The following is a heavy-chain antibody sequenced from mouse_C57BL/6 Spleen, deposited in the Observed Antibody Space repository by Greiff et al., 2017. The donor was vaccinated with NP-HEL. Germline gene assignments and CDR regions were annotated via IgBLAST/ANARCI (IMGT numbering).Heavy chain of an antibody. J-gene: IGHJ3*01. CDR2: INPNNGGT. CDR1: GYTFTDYN. Sequence: VQLQQSGPELVKPGASVKMSCKASGYTFTDYNMHWVKQSHGKSLEWIGYINPNNGGTSYNQKFKGKATLTVNKSSSTAYMELRSLTSEDSAVYYCARGEYDHDGGWFAYWGQGTLVTVSA. V-gene: IGHV1-22*01. D-gene: IGHD2-4*01. CDR3: ARGEYDHDGGWFAY.